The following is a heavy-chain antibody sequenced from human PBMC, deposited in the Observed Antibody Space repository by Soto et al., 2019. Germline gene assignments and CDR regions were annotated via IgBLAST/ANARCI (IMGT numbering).Heavy chain of an antibody. D-gene: IGHD6-13*01. CDR3: ARSPRSSPSFDV. J-gene: IGHJ4*02. CDR1: GYTFSNFW. Sequence: GESLKLSCQCSGYTFSNFWIGWVRQLPGQGLEWMGIIYPGDHETRYSPSFLGKVTISAEKSINTAYLQWSSLEASDSAFYFCARSPRSSPSFDVWGQGALVTVSS. V-gene: IGHV5-51*01. CDR2: IYPGDHET.